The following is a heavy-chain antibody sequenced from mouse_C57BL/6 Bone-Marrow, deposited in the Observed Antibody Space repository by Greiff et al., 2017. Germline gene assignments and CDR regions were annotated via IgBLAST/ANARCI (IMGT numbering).Heavy chain of an antibody. V-gene: IGHV1-4*01. Sequence: QVQLQQSGAELARPGASVKMSCKASGYTFTSYTMHWVQQRPGQGLEWIGYISPSSGSHKYTQKFKDKATLTADKSSSTAYRQLSSLASEDSALYFCARLESAPFDYWGQGTTLTVSS. CDR3: ARLESAPFDY. J-gene: IGHJ2*01. CDR1: GYTFTSYT. CDR2: ISPSSGSH.